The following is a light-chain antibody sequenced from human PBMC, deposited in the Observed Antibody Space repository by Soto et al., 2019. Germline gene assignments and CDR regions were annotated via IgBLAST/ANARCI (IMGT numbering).Light chain of an antibody. CDR1: QSVRSNY. J-gene: IGKJ1*01. CDR3: QQYHTSPLM. CDR2: GAS. V-gene: IGKV3-20*01. Sequence: EIVMSQSLATLSVSPGERATLACRASQSVRSNYLAWYQQKPGQAPRLLIYGASSRATGIPDRFSGSGSGTDFTLTISRLEPEDLAVYYCQQYHTSPLMFGQGTKVDI.